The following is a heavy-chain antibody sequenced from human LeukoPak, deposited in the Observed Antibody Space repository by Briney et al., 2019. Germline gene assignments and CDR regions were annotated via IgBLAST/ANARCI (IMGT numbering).Heavy chain of an antibody. Sequence: GGSLRLSCAASGFTFSSYSMNWVRQAPGKGLEWVAVISYDGSNKYYADSVKGRFTISRDNSKNTLYLQMNSLRVEDTAVYYCAKRSSSSWSSFDYWGQGTLVTVSS. V-gene: IGHV3-30*18. CDR1: GFTFSSYS. J-gene: IGHJ4*02. CDR3: AKRSSSSWSSFDY. CDR2: ISYDGSNK. D-gene: IGHD6-13*01.